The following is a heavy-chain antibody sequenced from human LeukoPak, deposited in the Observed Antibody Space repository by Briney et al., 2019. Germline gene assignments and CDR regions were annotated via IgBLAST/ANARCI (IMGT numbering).Heavy chain of an antibody. V-gene: IGHV3-9*01. Sequence: PGGSLRLSCAVSGFTFDDYAMHWVRQAPGKGLEWVSGISWNSGSIGYADSVKGRLTISRDNAKNSLYLQMNSLRAEDTALYYCAKDVGESRFYFDYWGQGTLVTVSS. D-gene: IGHD3-10*01. CDR3: AKDVGESRFYFDY. CDR2: ISWNSGSI. CDR1: GFTFDDYA. J-gene: IGHJ4*02.